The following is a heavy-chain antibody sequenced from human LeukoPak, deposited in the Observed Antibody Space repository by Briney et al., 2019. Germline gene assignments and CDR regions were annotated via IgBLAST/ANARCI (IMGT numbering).Heavy chain of an antibody. D-gene: IGHD1-26*01. J-gene: IGHJ4*02. CDR3: AKDSSSGTYFDY. V-gene: IGHV3-23*01. CDR1: GFTFSTYD. CDR2: ISGSGGST. Sequence: GGSLRLSCAVSGFTFSTYDMSWVRQAPGKGLEWVSAISGSGGSTYYADSVKGRFTISRDNSKNTLYLLLKSLRAEDTAVYYCAKDSSSGTYFDYWGQGTLVTVSS.